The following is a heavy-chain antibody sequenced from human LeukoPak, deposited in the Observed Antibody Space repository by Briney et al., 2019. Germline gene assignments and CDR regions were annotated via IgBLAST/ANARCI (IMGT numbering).Heavy chain of an antibody. CDR1: GGSMSSYY. D-gene: IGHD3-22*01. CDR3: ARDWPYYYDSSGYYYVSAFDI. J-gene: IGHJ3*02. V-gene: IGHV4-59*01. CDR2: IYYSGRT. Sequence: SETLSLTCTVSGGSMSSYYWSWIRQPPGKGLEWIGYIYYSGRTNYNPSLKSRVTISVDTSKHQFSLKLSSVTAADTAVYYCARDWPYYYDSSGYYYVSAFDIWGQGTMVTVSS.